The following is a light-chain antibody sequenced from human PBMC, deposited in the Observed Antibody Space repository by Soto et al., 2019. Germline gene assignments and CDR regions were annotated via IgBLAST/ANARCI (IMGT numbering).Light chain of an antibody. J-gene: IGLJ1*01. CDR3: CSYAGSTPYV. CDR2: EVS. Sequence: QSALTQPASVSGSPGQSITISCTGTSSDVGSYNLVSWYQQHPGKAPKLMIYEVSKRPSGVSNRFSGSKSGNTASLTISGVQAEDEADYYCCSYAGSTPYVFGTGTKVTVL. CDR1: SSDVGSYNL. V-gene: IGLV2-23*02.